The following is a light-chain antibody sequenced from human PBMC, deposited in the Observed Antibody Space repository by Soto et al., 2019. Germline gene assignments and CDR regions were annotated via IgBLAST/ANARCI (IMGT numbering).Light chain of an antibody. CDR2: DVS. CDR1: SSVVGGYNY. CDR3: SSYTSSSLHV. Sequence: QSVLTQPASVSGSPGQSITISCTGTSSVVGGYNYVSWYQQHPGKAPKLMIYDVSNRPSGVSNRFSGSKSGNTASLTISGLQAEDEADYYCSSYTSSSLHVFGTGTKVTV. J-gene: IGLJ1*01. V-gene: IGLV2-14*03.